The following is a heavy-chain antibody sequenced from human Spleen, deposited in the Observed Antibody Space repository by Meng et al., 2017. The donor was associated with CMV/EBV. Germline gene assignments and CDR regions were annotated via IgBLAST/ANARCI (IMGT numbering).Heavy chain of an antibody. CDR2: ISAHNGNT. J-gene: IGHJ6*02. Sequence: ASVKVSCKASGYTFTSYGLSWVRQAPGQGLEWMGWISAHNGNTNYAQRLQGRVTMTIHTITNTAYMELRSLTSDDTAVYYCARGRRPAIVSNYYYYYGMDVWGQGTTVTV. D-gene: IGHD2-21*02. CDR1: GYTFTSYG. CDR3: ARGRRPAIVSNYYYYYGMDV. V-gene: IGHV1-18*01.